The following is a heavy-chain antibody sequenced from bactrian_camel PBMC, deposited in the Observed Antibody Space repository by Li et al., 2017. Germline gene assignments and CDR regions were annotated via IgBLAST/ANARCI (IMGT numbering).Heavy chain of an antibody. Sequence: VQRVESGGGLVQSGGPLRLSCAASGSHSGFTFNNYDMSWVRQAPGKGLEWVSTINSGGGRQYYADSVKGRFTISRDNAKNTLYLQMNSLKPEDTAVYYCAADRASYYTDYGPYRPGLGYWGQGTQVTVS. V-gene: IGHV3S40*01. D-gene: IGHD4*01. CDR1: GSHSGFTFNNYD. J-gene: IGHJ6*01. CDR3: AADRASYYTDYGPYRPGLGY. CDR2: INSGGGRQ.